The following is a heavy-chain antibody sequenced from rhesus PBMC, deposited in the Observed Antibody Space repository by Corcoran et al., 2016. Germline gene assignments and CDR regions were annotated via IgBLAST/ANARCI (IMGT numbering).Heavy chain of an antibody. Sequence: EVHLAESGGGLVQPGGSLRLSCVVSGFIFSNFWMYWVRQARGEGVGWVARITNDGVGTNYADSVKGRFTVTRENAKKALYLQMNSLRAEDTAIYYCTRGFGGVWGQGVLVTVSS. J-gene: IGHJ5-1*01. CDR1: GFIFSNFW. V-gene: IGHV3-119*01. D-gene: IGHD3-3*01. CDR3: TRGFGGV. CDR2: ITNDGVGT.